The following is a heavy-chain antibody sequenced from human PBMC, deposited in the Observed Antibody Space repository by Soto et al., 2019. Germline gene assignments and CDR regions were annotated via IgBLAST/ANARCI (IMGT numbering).Heavy chain of an antibody. CDR1: GATFIAHY. J-gene: IGHJ4*02. Sequence: QLVQSGAEVKKPGASVKVSCKTSGATFIAHYIHWVRQAAGQGLEWMGWIDAKSGGTTYEQKFLGRVNMTRDTSINTAYMELNTLTSDDTALYYCARISVDVPEWGQGTLITVSS. V-gene: IGHV1-2*02. CDR2: IDAKSGGT. D-gene: IGHD5-12*01. CDR3: ARISVDVPE.